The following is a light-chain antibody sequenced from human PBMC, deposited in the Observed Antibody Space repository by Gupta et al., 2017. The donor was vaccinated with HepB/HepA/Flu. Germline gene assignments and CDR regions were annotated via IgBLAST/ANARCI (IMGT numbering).Light chain of an antibody. J-gene: IGLJ3*02. CDR3: QSYNSSNWV. Sequence: NFMLTKPHPVSESPGKTVTISCTRSSGSIGSNYVQWYQQRPGIGPTTVIYEDNHRPPGVPDRFSGSIDSSSNTAPHTFAGLKAEDEADYYCQSYNSSNWVFGGGTKLTVL. CDR2: EDN. CDR1: SGSIGSNY. V-gene: IGLV6-57*03.